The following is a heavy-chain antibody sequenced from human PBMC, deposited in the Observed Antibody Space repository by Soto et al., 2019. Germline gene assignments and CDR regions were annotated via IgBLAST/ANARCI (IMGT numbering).Heavy chain of an antibody. Sequence: SETLSLTCTVSGGSISSYYWSWIRQPPGKGLEWIGYIYYSGSTNYNPSLKSRVTISVDTSKNQFSLKLSSVTAADTAVYYCARAAPMDYDFWSGYSYWTGYGVDVWGQGTTVTVSS. D-gene: IGHD3-3*01. V-gene: IGHV4-59*01. CDR3: ARAAPMDYDFWSGYSYWTGYGVDV. CDR1: GGSISSYY. CDR2: IYYSGST. J-gene: IGHJ6*02.